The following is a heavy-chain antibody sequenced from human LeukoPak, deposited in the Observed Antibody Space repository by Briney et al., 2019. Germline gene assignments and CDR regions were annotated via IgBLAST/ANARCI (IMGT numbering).Heavy chain of an antibody. Sequence: GGSLRLSCAASGFTFSDTWMHWVRQAPGEGLVWVSRIRSDGSDTRYAESVKGRFTISRDNSKNTLYLQMNSLRAEDTAVYYCAKDRYSGSYLQTGPCAHWGQGILVTVSS. CDR1: GFTFSDTW. CDR3: AKDRYSGSYLQTGPCAH. J-gene: IGHJ4*02. V-gene: IGHV3-74*01. D-gene: IGHD1-26*01. CDR2: IRSDGSDT.